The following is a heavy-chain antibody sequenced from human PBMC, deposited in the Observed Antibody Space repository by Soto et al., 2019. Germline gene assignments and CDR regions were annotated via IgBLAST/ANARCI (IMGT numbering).Heavy chain of an antibody. CDR2: IKSKTDGGTT. J-gene: IGHJ6*02. V-gene: IGHV3-15*01. D-gene: IGHD2-15*01. Sequence: GGSLRLSCAASGFTFSNAWMSWVRQAPGKGLEWVGRIKSKTDGGTTDYAAPVKGRFTISRDDSKNTLYLQMNSLKTEDTAVYYCTTDQEDCSGGSCYGGTYYYGMDVWGQGTTVTVSS. CDR1: GFTFSNAW. CDR3: TTDQEDCSGGSCYGGTYYYGMDV.